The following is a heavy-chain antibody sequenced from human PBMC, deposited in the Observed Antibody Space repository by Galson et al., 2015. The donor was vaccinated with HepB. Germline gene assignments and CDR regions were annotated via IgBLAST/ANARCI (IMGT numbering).Heavy chain of an antibody. CDR2: VSSDGGTQ. V-gene: IGHV3-30*18. D-gene: IGHD4/OR15-4a*01. J-gene: IGHJ4*02. Sequence: SLRLSCAASGFTFNCCGMQWVRQAPGKGLEWVAVVSSDGGTQFYADSVKGRFTISRDNSKNTLYLQMDSLRVEDTAVYYCAKEGEKPQYGAYFDFWGQGILVTVSS. CDR1: GFTFNCCG. CDR3: AKEGEKPQYGAYFDF.